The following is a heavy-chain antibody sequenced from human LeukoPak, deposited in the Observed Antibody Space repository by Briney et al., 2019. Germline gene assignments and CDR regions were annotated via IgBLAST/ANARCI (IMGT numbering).Heavy chain of an antibody. CDR1: GGSISSYY. J-gene: IGHJ6*03. CDR3: ARHPPTSPEPFYHYYYYMDV. CDR2: IYTSGST. Sequence: SETLSLTCTVSGGSISSYYWSWIRQPPGKGLEWIGYIYTSGSTNYNPSLKSRVTISVDTSKNQFSLKLSSVTAADTAVYYCARHPPTSPEPFYHYYYYMDVWGKGTTVTVSS. D-gene: IGHD2-2*01. V-gene: IGHV4-4*09.